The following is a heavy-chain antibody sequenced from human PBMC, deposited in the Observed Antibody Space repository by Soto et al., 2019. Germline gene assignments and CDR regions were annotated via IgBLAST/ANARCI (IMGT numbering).Heavy chain of an antibody. D-gene: IGHD3-3*01. CDR1: GGSISSGGYY. CDR3: AAARAVLRFPFWEYDAFDI. CDR2: IYHSGST. V-gene: IGHV4-31*09. Sequence: PSETLSLTCTVSGGSISSGGYYWSWIRQHPGKGLEWIGDIYHSGSTNYNPSLKSRVTISVDKSKNQFSLKLSSVTAADTAVYYCAAARAVLRFPFWEYDAFDIWGQGTMVTVSS. J-gene: IGHJ3*02.